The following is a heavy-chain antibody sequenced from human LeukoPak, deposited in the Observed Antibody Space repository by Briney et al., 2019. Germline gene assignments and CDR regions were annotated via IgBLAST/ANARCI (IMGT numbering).Heavy chain of an antibody. CDR3: ARARSPFDY. Sequence: SETLSLTCTVSGGSISAGSYYWSWIRQPAGKGLEWVGRIYTSGRTDYNASLKSRVTISVDTSKNHFSLNLTSVTAADTAVYYCARARSPFDYWGQGTLVTVSS. CDR1: GGSISAGSYY. V-gene: IGHV4-61*02. J-gene: IGHJ4*02. CDR2: IYTSGRT.